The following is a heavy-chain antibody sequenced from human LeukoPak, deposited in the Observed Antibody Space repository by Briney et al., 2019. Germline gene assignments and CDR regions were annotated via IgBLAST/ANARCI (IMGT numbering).Heavy chain of an antibody. Sequence: GGSLRLSCAASGFTFSSYSMNWVRQAPGKGLEWVSSISSSSSYIYYADSVKGRFTISRDNAQNSLYLQMNSLRAEDTAAYYCASGDYYGSGGYYNPHFDYWGQGTLVTVSS. CDR1: GFTFSSYS. D-gene: IGHD3-10*01. CDR3: ASGDYYGSGGYYNPHFDY. J-gene: IGHJ4*02. V-gene: IGHV3-21*01. CDR2: ISSSSSYI.